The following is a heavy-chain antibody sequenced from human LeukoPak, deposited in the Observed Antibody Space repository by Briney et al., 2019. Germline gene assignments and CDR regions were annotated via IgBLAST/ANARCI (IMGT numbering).Heavy chain of an antibody. D-gene: IGHD3-22*01. CDR3: AKDPYDSSSYYPWYFDY. J-gene: IGHJ4*02. CDR2: IYTSGST. CDR1: GGSISSGSYY. V-gene: IGHV4-61*02. Sequence: PSETLSLTCTVSGGSISSGSYYWSWIRQPAGKGLEWIGRIYTSGSTNYNPSLKSRVTISVDTSKNQFSLKLSSVTAADTAVYYCAKDPYDSSSYYPWYFDYWGQGTLVTVSS.